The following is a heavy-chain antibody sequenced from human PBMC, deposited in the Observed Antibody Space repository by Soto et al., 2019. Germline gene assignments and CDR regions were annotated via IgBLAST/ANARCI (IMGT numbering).Heavy chain of an antibody. CDR2: IIPIFGIA. J-gene: IGHJ1*01. Sequence: GASVKVSCKASGGSFRSNALSWVRQAPGQGLEWMGRIIPIFGIANYAQRFQGRVTITADESTGTAYMELSSLRSEDTAVYYCARVGEYSGGGCPQYFQHRDKGTLVTGSS. CDR3: ARVGEYSGGGCPQYFQH. D-gene: IGHD2-21*02. V-gene: IGHV1-69*13. CDR1: GGSFRSNA.